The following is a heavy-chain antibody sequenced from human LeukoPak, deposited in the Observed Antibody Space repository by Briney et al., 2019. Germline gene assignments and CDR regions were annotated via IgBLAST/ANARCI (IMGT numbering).Heavy chain of an antibody. CDR3: ARDLGDYDLYGMDV. D-gene: IGHD3-16*01. J-gene: IGHJ6*02. CDR2: ISSSSTI. V-gene: IGHV3-48*02. CDR1: GFIFSSYS. Sequence: PGGSLSLLCALSGFIFSSYSMNWVRQAPGKGREWVSYISSSSTIYYADSVKGRFTLYRDNAKNSLYLQMNSLRDEDTAVYYCARDLGDYDLYGMDVWGQETTVTVSS.